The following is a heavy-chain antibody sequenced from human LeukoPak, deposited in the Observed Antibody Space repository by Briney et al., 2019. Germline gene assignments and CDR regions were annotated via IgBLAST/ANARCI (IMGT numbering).Heavy chain of an antibody. CDR3: AKQLGYCSDGSCYFPH. CDR1: GFTFSSSA. D-gene: IGHD2-15*01. Sequence: GSLRLSCAASGFTFSSSAMSWVRQAPGKGLEWVSAISNNGGYTYYADSVQGRFTISRDNSKSTLCLQMNSLRAEDTAVYYCAKQLGYCSDGSCYFPHWDQGTLVTVSS. J-gene: IGHJ1*01. CDR2: ISNNGGYT. V-gene: IGHV3-23*01.